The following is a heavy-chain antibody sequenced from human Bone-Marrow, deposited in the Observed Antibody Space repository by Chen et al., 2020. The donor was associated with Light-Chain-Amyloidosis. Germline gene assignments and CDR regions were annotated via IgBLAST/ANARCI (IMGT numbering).Heavy chain of an antibody. CDR1: GYTFSNYW. CDR2: IYPDDSDA. J-gene: IGHJ4*02. CDR3: ARRRDGYNFDY. D-gene: IGHD5-12*01. Sequence: EVQLAQFGPDVKKPGESLKIPCKGPGYTFSNYWIGWLRQMPGKGLEWMGFIYPDDSDARYGPSFEGQVAISADKSITTAKLQWRSVKASDAAMDYCARRRDGYNFDYWGQGTLVTVSS. V-gene: IGHV5-51*01.